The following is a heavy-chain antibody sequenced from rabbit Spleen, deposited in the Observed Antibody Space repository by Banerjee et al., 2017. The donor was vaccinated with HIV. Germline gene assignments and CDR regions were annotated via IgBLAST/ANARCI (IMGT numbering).Heavy chain of an antibody. CDR3: VRDQAGYDGYGSYRFNL. CDR1: GFSFSNKA. V-gene: IGHV1S47*01. CDR2: IDPIFGIY. J-gene: IGHJ4*01. D-gene: IGHD6-1*01. Sequence: QEQLKESGGGLVKPGASLTLTCKASGFSFSNKAVMCWVRQAPGKGLEWIACIDPIFGIYYCGGGINGRFTISNHRAQNTMYLQLNSLTAADTATYFCVRDQAGYDGYGSYRFNLWGPGTLVTVS.